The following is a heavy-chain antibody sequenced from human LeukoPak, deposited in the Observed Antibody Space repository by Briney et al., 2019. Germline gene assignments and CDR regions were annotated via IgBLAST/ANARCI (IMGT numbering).Heavy chain of an antibody. CDR1: GGSISSSSYY. D-gene: IGHD6-6*01. CDR3: ARPFESSSYDAFDI. Sequence: SETLSLTCTVSGGSISSSSYYWGWIRQPPGKGLEWIGSIYYSGSTYYNPSLKSRVTISVDTSKNQFSLKLSSVTAADTAVYYCARPFESSSYDAFDIWGQGTMVTVSS. V-gene: IGHV4-39*07. J-gene: IGHJ3*02. CDR2: IYYSGST.